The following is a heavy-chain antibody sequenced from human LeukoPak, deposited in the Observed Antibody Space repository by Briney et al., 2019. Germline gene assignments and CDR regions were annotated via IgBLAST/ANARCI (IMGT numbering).Heavy chain of an antibody. Sequence: PGESLRLSCVASRFTFSSYWMNWVRQAPGKGLEWVSSISSSSSYIYYADSVKGRFTISRDNAKNSLYLQMNSLRAEDTAVYYCAREGCSSTSCYWEDAFDIWGQGTMVTVSS. CDR3: AREGCSSTSCYWEDAFDI. D-gene: IGHD2-2*01. V-gene: IGHV3-21*01. CDR1: RFTFSSYW. CDR2: ISSSSSYI. J-gene: IGHJ3*02.